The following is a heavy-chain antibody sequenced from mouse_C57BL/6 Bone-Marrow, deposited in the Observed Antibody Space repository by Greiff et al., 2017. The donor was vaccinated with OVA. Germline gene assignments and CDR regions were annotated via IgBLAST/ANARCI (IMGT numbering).Heavy chain of an antibody. J-gene: IGHJ2*01. CDR2: IHPADSDT. V-gene: IGHV1-74*01. CDR1: GYTFTSYW. D-gene: IGHD3-2*02. Sequence: QVQLQQPGAELVKPGASVKVSCKASGYTFTSYWMHWVKQRPGQGLEWIGWIHPADSDTNYNQKFKGTATLTVDKSSSTAYMQLSSLTSEDSAFYYSARSAQATRGCWGHSTTLTVSS. CDR3: ARSAQATRGC.